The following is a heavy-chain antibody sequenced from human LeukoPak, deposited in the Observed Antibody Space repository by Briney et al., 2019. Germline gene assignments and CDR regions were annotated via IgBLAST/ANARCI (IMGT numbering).Heavy chain of an antibody. CDR2: ISHDVKTT. D-gene: IGHD4-17*01. V-gene: IGHV3-30*04. J-gene: IGHJ4*02. CDR3: VNLRVTRDLFDY. CDR1: GFSFSDSV. Sequence: GGSLRLSCVASGFSFSDSVIHWVRQAPGKGLEWVAVISHDVKTTYYADSAKGRFTISRDNSRNTVFLQMNRLRPEDTAVYYCVNLRVTRDLFDYWGQGTLVTVSS.